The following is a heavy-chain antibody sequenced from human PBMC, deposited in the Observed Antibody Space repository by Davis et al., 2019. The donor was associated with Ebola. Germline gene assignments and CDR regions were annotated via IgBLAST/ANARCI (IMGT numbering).Heavy chain of an antibody. J-gene: IGHJ4*02. CDR2: INAGNGNT. CDR1: GYTFTSYA. Sequence: ASVKVSCKASGYTFTSYAMHWVRQAPGQRLEWMGWINAGNGNTKYSQKFQGRVTMTRNTSISTAYMELSSLRSEDTAVYYCARGEARGRGYDYWGQGTLVTVSS. CDR3: ARGEARGRGYDY. V-gene: IGHV1-3*01. D-gene: IGHD3-16*01.